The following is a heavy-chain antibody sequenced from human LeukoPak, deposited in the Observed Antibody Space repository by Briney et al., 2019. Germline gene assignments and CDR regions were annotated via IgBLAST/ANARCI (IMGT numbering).Heavy chain of an antibody. CDR2: ISYDGSNK. V-gene: IGHV3-30*18. CDR3: AKRPGPGGPFDY. D-gene: IGHD3-16*01. CDR1: GFTFSSYG. Sequence: GGSLRLSCAASGFTFSSYGMHWVRQAPGKGLEWVAVISYDGSNKYYADSVKGRFTISRDNSKNTLYLQMNSLRAEDTAVYYCAKRPGPGGPFDYWGQGTLVTVSS. J-gene: IGHJ4*02.